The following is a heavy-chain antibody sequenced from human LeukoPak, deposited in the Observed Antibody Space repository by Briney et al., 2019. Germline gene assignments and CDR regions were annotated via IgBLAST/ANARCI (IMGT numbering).Heavy chain of an antibody. CDR1: GFTVSSNS. J-gene: IGHJ4*02. V-gene: IGHV3-53*01. CDR2: IYTTGNT. Sequence: GGSLRLSCTVSGFTVSSNSMSWVRQAPGKGLEWVSFIYTTGNTHNSDSVKGRCTISRDSSKNTLYLQMNSPRAEDTAAYYCAKDGNWARFENWGQGTLVTVSS. D-gene: IGHD7-27*01. CDR3: AKDGNWARFEN.